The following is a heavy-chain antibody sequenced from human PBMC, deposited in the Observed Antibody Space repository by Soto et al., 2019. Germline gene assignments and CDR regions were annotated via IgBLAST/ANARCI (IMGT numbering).Heavy chain of an antibody. CDR3: ATDKDSTYDY. V-gene: IGHV1-69*08. CDR2: IIPILGIT. J-gene: IGHJ4*02. CDR1: GDTCSSYS. D-gene: IGHD4-4*01. Sequence: QVHLVQSGAEVEKPGSSVKVSCKASGDTCSSYSFTWVRQAPGQGLEWMGRIIPILGITNYAQKFQGRVTITADKSTSTAYMELSSLRSEDTAVYYCATDKDSTYDYWGQGTLVTVSS.